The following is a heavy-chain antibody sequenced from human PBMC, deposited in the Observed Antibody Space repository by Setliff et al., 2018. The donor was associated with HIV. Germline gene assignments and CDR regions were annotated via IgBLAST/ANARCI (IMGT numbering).Heavy chain of an antibody. CDR1: GGTFSSYA. CDR2: IIPIFGTA. CDR3: ARGRWGVRGVIIKNYYYYYMDV. J-gene: IGHJ6*03. D-gene: IGHD3-10*01. Sequence: SVKVSCKASGGTFSSYAISWVRQAPGQGLEWMGGIIPIFGTANYAQKFQGRVTITADESTSTAYMELSSLSSEDTAVYYCARGRWGVRGVIIKNYYYYYMDVWGKGTTVTVSS. V-gene: IGHV1-69*13.